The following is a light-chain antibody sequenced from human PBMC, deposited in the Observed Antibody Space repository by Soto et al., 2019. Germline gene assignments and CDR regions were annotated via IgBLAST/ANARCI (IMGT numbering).Light chain of an antibody. J-gene: IGLJ1*01. CDR1: SSDVGGYNY. V-gene: IGLV2-14*03. CDR3: SSYTSTTTRV. Sequence: QSVLTQPACVSVSPGQSITSSCTGTSSDVGGYNYVSWYQQHPGKGPKLMIYEVSNRPSGVSNRFSGSKSGNTATLTISGLQAEDEADYYCSSYTSTTTRVFGTGTKVTVL. CDR2: EVS.